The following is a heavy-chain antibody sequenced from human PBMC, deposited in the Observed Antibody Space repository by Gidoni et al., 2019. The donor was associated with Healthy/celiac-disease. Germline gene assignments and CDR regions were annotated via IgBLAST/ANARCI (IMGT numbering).Heavy chain of an antibody. D-gene: IGHD2-2*01. Sequence: QVQLVQSGAEVKKPGSSVKVSCKASGGTFSSYAISWVRQAPGQGLEWMGGIIPIFGTANYAQKFQGRVTITADKSTSTAYMELSSLRSEDTAVYYCARVIVVVPAAIGYYYYYMDVWGKGTTVTVSS. J-gene: IGHJ6*03. V-gene: IGHV1-69*06. CDR3: ARVIVVVPAAIGYYYYYMDV. CDR1: GGTFSSYA. CDR2: IIPIFGTA.